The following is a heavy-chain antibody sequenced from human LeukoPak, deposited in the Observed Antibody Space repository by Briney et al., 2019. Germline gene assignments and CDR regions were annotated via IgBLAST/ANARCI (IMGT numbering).Heavy chain of an antibody. V-gene: IGHV3-30*03. Sequence: GRSLKLSCAASGFTFTSYGMHWVRQAPGKGLEWVAGISYDGSIKYYADSVKGRFTISRDNSKSTLYLQMNSLRAEDTAVYYCAGALFAGAFYGMDVWGQGTTVTVSS. CDR3: AGALFAGAFYGMDV. D-gene: IGHD3-10*01. CDR1: GFTFTSYG. CDR2: ISYDGSIK. J-gene: IGHJ6*02.